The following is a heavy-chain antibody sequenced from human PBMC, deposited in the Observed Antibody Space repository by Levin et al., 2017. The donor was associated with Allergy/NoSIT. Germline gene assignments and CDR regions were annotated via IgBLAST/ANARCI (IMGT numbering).Heavy chain of an antibody. CDR3: ARDKSITIFGVVITPSWFDP. CDR2: IWYDGSNK. V-gene: IGHV3-33*01. J-gene: IGHJ5*02. D-gene: IGHD3-3*01. CDR1: GFTFSSYG. Sequence: GGSLRLSCAASGFTFSSYGMHWVRQAPGKGLEWVAVIWYDGSNKYYADSVKGRFTISRDNSKNTLYLQMNSLRAEDTAVYYCARDKSITIFGVVITPSWFDPWGQGTLVTVSS.